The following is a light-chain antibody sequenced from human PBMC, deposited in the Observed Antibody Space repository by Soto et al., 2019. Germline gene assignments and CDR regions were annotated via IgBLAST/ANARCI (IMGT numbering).Light chain of an antibody. V-gene: IGLV3-21*04. CDR3: QVWDSSSDHRYV. CDR1: NIGRKS. CDR2: YDS. Sequence: SYELTQPPSVSVAPGKTARITCGGNNIGRKSVHWYQQKPGQAPVLVIYYDSDRPSGIPERFSGSNSGNTATLTISRVEAGDEADYYCQVWDSSSDHRYVFGTGTKVTVL. J-gene: IGLJ1*01.